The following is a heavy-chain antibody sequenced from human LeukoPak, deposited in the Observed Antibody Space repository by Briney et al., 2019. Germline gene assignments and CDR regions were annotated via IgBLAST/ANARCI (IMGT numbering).Heavy chain of an antibody. CDR3: ASDRGYSYGDFEY. V-gene: IGHV4-59*12. CDR1: GGSISSYY. J-gene: IGHJ4*02. CDR2: IYYSGST. D-gene: IGHD5-18*01. Sequence: SETLSLTCTVSGGSISSYYWSWIRQPPGKGLEWIGYIYYSGSTNYNPSLKSRVTISLDTSKNQFSLKLNSVTAADSAVYYCASDRGYSYGDFEYWGQGTLVTVSS.